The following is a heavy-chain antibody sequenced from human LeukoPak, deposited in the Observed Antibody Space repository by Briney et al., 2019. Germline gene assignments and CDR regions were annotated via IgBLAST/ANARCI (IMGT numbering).Heavy chain of an antibody. V-gene: IGHV3-11*01. Sequence: PGGSLRLPCAASGFTFSDYYMSWIRQAPGKGLEWVSYISSSGSTIYYADSVKGRFTISRDNAKNSLYLQMISLRAEDTAVYYCARAYYDYVWGSYRYGGNWFDPWGQGTLVTVSS. CDR1: GFTFSDYY. CDR3: ARAYYDYVWGSYRYGGNWFDP. CDR2: ISSSGSTI. D-gene: IGHD3-16*02. J-gene: IGHJ5*02.